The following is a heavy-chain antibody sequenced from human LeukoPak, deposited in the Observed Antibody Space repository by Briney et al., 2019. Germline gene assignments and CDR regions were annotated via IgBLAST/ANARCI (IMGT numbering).Heavy chain of an antibody. V-gene: IGHV3-30-3*01. D-gene: IGHD6-19*01. J-gene: IGHJ4*02. CDR2: ISYDGSKK. CDR1: GFTFSNAW. CDR3: EAEAHTSGSDFDY. Sequence: GGSLRLSCAASGFTFSNAWMSWVRQAPGKGLEWVAFISYDGSKKYYTDSVKGRFTISRDNSKNTLYLQMNSLRPEDTAVYYCEAEAHTSGSDFDYWGQETLVTVSS.